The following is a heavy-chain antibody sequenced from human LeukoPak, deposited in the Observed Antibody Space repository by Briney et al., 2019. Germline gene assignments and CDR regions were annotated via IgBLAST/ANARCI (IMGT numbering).Heavy chain of an antibody. J-gene: IGHJ3*02. CDR3: ARLINNDNSADADPFDM. CDR1: GGSMWSHY. V-gene: IGHV4-59*11. CDR2: IDYSGST. Sequence: SETLSLTCTVSGGSMWSHYWSWIRQTPGKGLEWIGYIDYSGSTRYNPSLQSRVTISVDTSKNQFSLELTSVTATDTAVYYCARLINNDNSADADPFDMWGQGTVVTVFS. D-gene: IGHD3-22*01.